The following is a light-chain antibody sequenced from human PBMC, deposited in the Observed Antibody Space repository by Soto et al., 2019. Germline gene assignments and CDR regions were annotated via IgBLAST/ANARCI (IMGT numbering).Light chain of an antibody. Sequence: IVMTQSPATLSLSPGERAALSGRASQSINSELAGYQQKPGQPPRLLIYGASTRATGVPARFTGSESGSEFTLNISGLQSEDFAVYYCQQGHYWPLTFGQGTRLEI. J-gene: IGKJ2*01. CDR3: QQGHYWPLT. CDR1: QSINSE. V-gene: IGKV3-15*01. CDR2: GAS.